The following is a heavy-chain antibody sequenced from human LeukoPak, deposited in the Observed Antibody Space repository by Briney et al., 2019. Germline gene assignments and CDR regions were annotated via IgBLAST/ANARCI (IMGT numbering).Heavy chain of an antibody. CDR3: ARDALHYYDSSGSIGSYYYYYMDV. D-gene: IGHD3-22*01. V-gene: IGHV4-39*07. J-gene: IGHJ6*03. Sequence: SETLSLTCTVSGGSISSSSYYWGWIRQPPGKGLEWIGSIHHYGTTYYNPSLKSRATISVDTSKNQFSLKLSSVTAADTAVYYCARDALHYYDSSGSIGSYYYYYMDVWGKGTTVTISS. CDR2: IHHYGTT. CDR1: GGSISSSSYY.